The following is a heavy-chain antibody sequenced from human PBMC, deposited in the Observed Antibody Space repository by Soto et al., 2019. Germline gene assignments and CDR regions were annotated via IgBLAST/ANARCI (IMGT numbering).Heavy chain of an antibody. CDR3: AKAKDGAEAGTGGAFDI. V-gene: IGHV3-23*01. CDR2: ISGSGGST. CDR1: GFTFSSYA. Sequence: EVQLLESGGGLVQPGGSLRLSCAASGFTFSSYAMSWVRQAPGKGLEWVSAISGSGGSTYYAESVKGRFTISRDNSKKTLDLKVNSLKAEDTAIYYYAKAKDGAEAGTGGAFDIWGQGTMVTVSS. J-gene: IGHJ3*02. D-gene: IGHD6-13*01.